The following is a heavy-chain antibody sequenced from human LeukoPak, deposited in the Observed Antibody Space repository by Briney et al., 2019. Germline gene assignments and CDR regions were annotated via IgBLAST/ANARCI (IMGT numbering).Heavy chain of an antibody. J-gene: IGHJ4*02. V-gene: IGHV3-23*01. CDR2: LRGNGET. D-gene: IGHD3-10*01. Sequence: GGSLRLSCSASGLSFSSFAMSWVRQGPARGLEWVSSLRGNGETFYADSVRGRFTLSSDRFTNTVYLQLNNLRAEDTAVYYCAKYGGVRGVITPQPLDYWGQGTLVTVSS. CDR3: AKYGGVRGVITPQPLDY. CDR1: GLSFSSFA.